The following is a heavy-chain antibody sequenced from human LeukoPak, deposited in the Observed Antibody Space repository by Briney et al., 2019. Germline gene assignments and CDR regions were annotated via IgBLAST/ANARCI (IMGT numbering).Heavy chain of an antibody. CDR2: ISSSGST. J-gene: IGHJ4*02. CDR1: GASISSYY. V-gene: IGHV4-59*01. Sequence: PSETLSLTCTVSGASISSYYWSWIRQPPGKRLEWIGYISSSGSTNYNPSLKSRLTISVDTSKNQISLKLRSVTAADTAIYYCARDGGSYYYDGSGYFDYWGQGTLVTVSS. CDR3: ARDGGSYYYDGSGYFDY. D-gene: IGHD3-22*01.